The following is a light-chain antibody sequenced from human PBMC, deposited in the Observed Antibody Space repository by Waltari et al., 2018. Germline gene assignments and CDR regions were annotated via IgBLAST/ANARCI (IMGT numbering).Light chain of an antibody. CDR2: STN. Sequence: QTVVTQEPSFSVSPGRTVTLTCGLSSGSVSTTHYPRWYQQTPGQAQRTLIYSTNIRPSGVPDRVSGSIFGNKAALTITGAQADDESHYYCVLYMTYGISMFGGGTKLTVL. V-gene: IGLV8-61*01. J-gene: IGLJ3*02. CDR1: SGSVSTTHY. CDR3: VLYMTYGISM.